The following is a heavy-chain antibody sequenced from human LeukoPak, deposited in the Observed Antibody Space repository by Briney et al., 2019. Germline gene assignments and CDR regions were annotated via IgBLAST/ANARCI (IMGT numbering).Heavy chain of an antibody. J-gene: IGHJ3*02. CDR1: GFTISDYY. CDR3: AREAVPGGRADTSDI. V-gene: IGHV3-11*06. D-gene: IGHD6-19*01. CDR2: VSSSRSYT. Sequence: GGSLSPSCPTSGFTISDYYMSWVRQAPGKGLEWVSYVSSSRSYTNYADSVKGRFTISRDNAKNSLSLQMNSLRAEDTAIYYCAREAVPGGRADTSDIWGQGTMVTVSS.